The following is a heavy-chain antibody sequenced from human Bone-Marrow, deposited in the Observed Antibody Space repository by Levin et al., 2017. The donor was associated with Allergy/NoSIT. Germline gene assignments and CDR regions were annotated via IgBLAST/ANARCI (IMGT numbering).Heavy chain of an antibody. CDR3: AKVRRELVIAPDDFDI. CDR2: ISDDGSKK. CDR1: GFAFSSYG. V-gene: IGHV3-30*18. D-gene: IGHD3-9*01. J-gene: IGHJ3*02. Sequence: GGSLRLSCAVSGFAFSSYGMHWVRQAPGKGLEWVAGISDDGSKKYYADSVKGRFTISRDNFKNTLYLQMNSLRGEDTAVYYCAKVRRELVIAPDDFDIWGPGTMVTVSS.